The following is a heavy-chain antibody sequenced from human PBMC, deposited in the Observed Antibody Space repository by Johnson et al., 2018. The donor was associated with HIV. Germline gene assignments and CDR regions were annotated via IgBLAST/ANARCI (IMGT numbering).Heavy chain of an antibody. Sequence: VRLVESGGGLVQPGGSLRLSCAASGFTFSSYWMHWVRQAPGKGLVWVSGINSDGSNTNYADSVKGRFTISRDNAKKTLYLQMNSLRAEDTAVYYCARGVYSSSWYAAFDIWGQGTMVTVSS. CDR3: ARGVYSSSWYAAFDI. D-gene: IGHD6-13*01. V-gene: IGHV3-74*02. J-gene: IGHJ3*02. CDR2: INSDGSNT. CDR1: GFTFSSYW.